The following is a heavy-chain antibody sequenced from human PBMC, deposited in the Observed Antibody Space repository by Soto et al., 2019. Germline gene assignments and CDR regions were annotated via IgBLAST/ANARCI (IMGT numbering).Heavy chain of an antibody. CDR1: GFTFSSYA. D-gene: IGHD3-16*02. CDR3: ARDSGLLGLRLGELSLYVDY. J-gene: IGHJ4*02. Sequence: GGSLRLSCAASGFTFSSYAMHWVRQAPGKGLEWVAVISYDGSNKYYADSVKGRFTISRDNSKNTLYLQMNSLRAEDTAVYYCARDSGLLGLRLGELSLYVDYWGQGTLVTVSS. V-gene: IGHV3-30-3*01. CDR2: ISYDGSNK.